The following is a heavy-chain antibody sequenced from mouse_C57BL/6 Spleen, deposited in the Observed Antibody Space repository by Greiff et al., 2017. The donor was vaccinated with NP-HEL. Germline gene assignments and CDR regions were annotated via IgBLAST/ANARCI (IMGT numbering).Heavy chain of an antibody. D-gene: IGHD2-5*01. V-gene: IGHV1-15*01. CDR3: TLGGSNYCWYVDV. J-gene: IGHJ1*03. CDR1: GYTFTDYD. CDR2: VDPETGGT. Sequence: VKLQESGAELVRPGASVTLSCKASGYTFTDYDMHWVKQTPVHGLEWIGAVDPETGGTAYNQKFKGKAILTADKSSSTAYMELRSLTSEDSAVYYCTLGGSNYCWYVDVWGTGTTVTVSS.